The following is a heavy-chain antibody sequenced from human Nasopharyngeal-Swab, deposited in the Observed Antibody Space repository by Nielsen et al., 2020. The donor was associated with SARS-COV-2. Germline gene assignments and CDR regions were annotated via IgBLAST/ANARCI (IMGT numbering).Heavy chain of an antibody. J-gene: IGHJ6*03. D-gene: IGHD3-3*01. V-gene: IGHV4-34*01. CDR3: ARSTYYDIWSGYYAGDYMDV. CDR2: INHSGSP. CDR1: GGSFSGYY. Sequence: SETLSLTCAVYGGSFSGYYWSWIRQPPGKGLEWIVEINHSGSPNYNPSLKSRVTISVDTSKKQFSLKLSSVTAADTAVYYCARSTYYDIWSGYYAGDYMDVWGKGTTVTVSS.